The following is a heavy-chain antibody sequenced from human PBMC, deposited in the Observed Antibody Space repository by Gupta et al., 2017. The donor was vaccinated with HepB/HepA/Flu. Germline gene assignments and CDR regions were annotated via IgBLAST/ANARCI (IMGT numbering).Heavy chain of an antibody. J-gene: IGHJ4*02. CDR2: ISSSSSYI. CDR3: ARGSLRKRRETGYY. V-gene: IGHV3-21*01. Sequence: EVQLVESGGGLVKPGGSLRLSCAASGFTFSSYSMTWVRQAPGKGLEWVSSISSSSSYIYYADSVKGRFTISRDNAKNSLYLQMNSLRAEDTAVYYCARGSLRKRRETGYYWGQGTLVTVSS. D-gene: IGHD7-27*01. CDR1: GFTFSSYS.